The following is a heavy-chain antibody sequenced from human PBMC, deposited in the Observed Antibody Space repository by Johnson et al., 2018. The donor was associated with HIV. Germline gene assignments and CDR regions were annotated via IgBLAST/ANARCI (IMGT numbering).Heavy chain of an antibody. J-gene: IGHJ3*02. CDR3: AGDGRGLDAFDI. D-gene: IGHD3/OR15-3a*01. Sequence: EQLVESGGGLVQPGGSLRLSCAASGFTFSSYDMHWVRQATGKGLEWVSAISGSGGSTYYADSVKGRFTIYRDTAKNSLYLQMNSLRDVDTAVYYCAGDGRGLDAFDIWGQWTMVTVSS. V-gene: IGHV3-48*02. CDR1: GFTFSSYD. CDR2: ISGSGGST.